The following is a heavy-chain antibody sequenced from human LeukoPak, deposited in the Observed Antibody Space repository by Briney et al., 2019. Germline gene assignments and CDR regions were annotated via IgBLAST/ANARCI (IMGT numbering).Heavy chain of an antibody. CDR2: INRNSGGT. D-gene: IGHD2-15*01. Sequence: ASVKVSCKASGYTFTGYYMHWVRQAPGQGLEWMGRINRNSGGTNYAQKFQGRVTMTRDTSISTAYMELSRLRSDDTAVYYCARSSLAISRVVAAVSDYWGQGTLVTVSS. CDR3: ARSSLAISRVVAAVSDY. CDR1: GYTFTGYY. J-gene: IGHJ4*02. V-gene: IGHV1-2*06.